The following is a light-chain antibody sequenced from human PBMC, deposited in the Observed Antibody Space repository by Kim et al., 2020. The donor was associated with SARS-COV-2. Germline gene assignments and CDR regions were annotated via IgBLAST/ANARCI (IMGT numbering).Light chain of an antibody. J-gene: IGLJ3*02. CDR1: SSNIGAGYD. CDR3: QSYDSSLSGSV. Sequence: RDTISCTGISSNIGAGYDVHWYQQLPGTAPKLLIYGNSNRPAGVPDRFSGSKSGTSASLAITGLQAEDEADYYCQSYDSSLSGSVFGGGTKLTVL. V-gene: IGLV1-40*01. CDR2: GNS.